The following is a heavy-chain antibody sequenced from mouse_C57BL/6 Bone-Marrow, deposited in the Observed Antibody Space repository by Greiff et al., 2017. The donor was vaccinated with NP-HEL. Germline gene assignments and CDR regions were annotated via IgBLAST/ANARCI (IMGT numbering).Heavy chain of an antibody. Sequence: QVQLQQPGAELVMPGASVKLSCKASGYTFTSYWMHWVKQRPGQGLEWIGEIDPSDSYTNYNQKFKGKSTLTVDKSSSTAYMQLSSLTSEYSAVYYCARDGSNYLYAMDYWGQGTSVTVSS. CDR3: ARDGSNYLYAMDY. V-gene: IGHV1-69*01. D-gene: IGHD2-5*01. CDR2: IDPSDSYT. J-gene: IGHJ4*01. CDR1: GYTFTSYW.